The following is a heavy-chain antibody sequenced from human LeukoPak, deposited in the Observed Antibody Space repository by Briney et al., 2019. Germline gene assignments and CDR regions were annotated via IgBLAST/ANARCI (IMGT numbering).Heavy chain of an antibody. V-gene: IGHV4-34*01. Sequence: SETLSLTCAVYGGSFSGYYWSWIRQPPGKGLEWIGEINHSGSTNYNPSLKSRVTISVDTSKNQFSLKLSSVTAADTAVYYCARGINYYGSGSYWYYYYYMDVWGKGITVTVSS. CDR3: ARGINYYGSGSYWYYYYYMDV. CDR2: INHSGST. J-gene: IGHJ6*03. D-gene: IGHD3-10*01. CDR1: GGSFSGYY.